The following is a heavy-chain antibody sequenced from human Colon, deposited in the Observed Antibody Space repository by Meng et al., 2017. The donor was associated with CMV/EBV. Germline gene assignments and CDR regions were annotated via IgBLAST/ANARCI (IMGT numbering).Heavy chain of an antibody. CDR1: GYTFTGYY. Sequence: QGLLVESGCEGKEPGASVKGSCKASGYTFTGYYMTWVRQAPGQGLEWMGWINPNSGGTNYAQKFQGRVTMTRDTSIRTAYMELSRLRSDDTAVYYCARDLRVWFGEFKNWGQGTLVTVSS. V-gene: IGHV1-2*02. CDR2: INPNSGGT. CDR3: ARDLRVWFGEFKN. D-gene: IGHD3-10*01. J-gene: IGHJ4*02.